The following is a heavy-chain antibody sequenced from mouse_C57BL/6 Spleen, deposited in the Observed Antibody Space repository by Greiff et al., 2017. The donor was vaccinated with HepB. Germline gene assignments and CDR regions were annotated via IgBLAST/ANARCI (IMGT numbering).Heavy chain of an antibody. V-gene: IGHV5-17*01. CDR3: ARIGIDYYGTGYFDY. Sequence: EVQVVESGGGLVKPGGSLKLSCAASGFTFSDYGMHWVRQAPEKGLEWVAYISSGSSTIYYADTVKGRFTISRDNAKNTLFLQMTSLRSEDTAMYDCARIGIDYYGTGYFDYWGQGTTLTVSS. CDR1: GFTFSDYG. CDR2: ISSGSSTI. D-gene: IGHD1-2*01. J-gene: IGHJ2*01.